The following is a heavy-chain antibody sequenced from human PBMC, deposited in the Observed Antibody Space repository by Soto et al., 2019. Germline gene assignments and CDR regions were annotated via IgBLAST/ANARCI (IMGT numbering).Heavy chain of an antibody. Sequence: ASVKVSCKVSGYTLTELSMHWGRQAPGKGLEWMGGFDPEDGETIYAQKFQGRVTMTEDTSTDTAYMELSSLRSEDTAVYYCATDRHLGGERAFDIWGQGTMVTVSS. D-gene: IGHD1-26*01. V-gene: IGHV1-24*01. J-gene: IGHJ3*02. CDR2: FDPEDGET. CDR1: GYTLTELS. CDR3: ATDRHLGGERAFDI.